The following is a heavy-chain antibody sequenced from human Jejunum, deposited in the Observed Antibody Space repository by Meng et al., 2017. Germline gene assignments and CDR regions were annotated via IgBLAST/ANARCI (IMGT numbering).Heavy chain of an antibody. Sequence: ASVKVSCKASGYTFTSHWMHWVRQAPGQGLEWIAVINAADGRTSYAQKLQDRITVTRDTSTSTVYMELRSLRSDDTALYYCARDTSHDESSWGFDPWGQGSLVTVSS. CDR1: GYTFTSHW. CDR2: INAADGRT. J-gene: IGHJ5*02. V-gene: IGHV1-46*01. D-gene: IGHD6-6*01. CDR3: ARDTSHDESSWGFDP.